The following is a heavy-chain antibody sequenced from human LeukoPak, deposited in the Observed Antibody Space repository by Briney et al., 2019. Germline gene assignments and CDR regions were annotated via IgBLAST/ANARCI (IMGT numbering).Heavy chain of an antibody. J-gene: IGHJ4*02. D-gene: IGHD6-19*01. CDR2: INHSGST. V-gene: IGHV4-34*01. CDR3: ARGTIAVAGSFSYFDY. Sequence: SETLSLTCAVYGGSFSGYYWSWIRQPPGKGLEWIGEINHSGSTNYNPSLKSRVTISVDTSKNQFSLKLSSVTAADTAVYYCARGTIAVAGSFSYFDYWGQGTLITVSS. CDR1: GGSFSGYY.